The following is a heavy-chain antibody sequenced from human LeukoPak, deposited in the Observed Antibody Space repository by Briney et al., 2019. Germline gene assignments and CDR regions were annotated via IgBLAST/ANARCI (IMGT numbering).Heavy chain of an antibody. CDR3: ARTGDGYNYYNYYYVDV. V-gene: IGHV4-34*01. CDR1: GGSFSGYY. J-gene: IGHJ6*03. D-gene: IGHD5-24*01. Sequence: SETLSLTCAVYGGSFSGYYWSWIRQPPGKGLEWIGEINHSGSTNYNPSLKSRVTISVDTSKNQFSLKLSSVTAADTAVYYCARTGDGYNYYNYYYVDVWGKGTTVTVTS. CDR2: INHSGST.